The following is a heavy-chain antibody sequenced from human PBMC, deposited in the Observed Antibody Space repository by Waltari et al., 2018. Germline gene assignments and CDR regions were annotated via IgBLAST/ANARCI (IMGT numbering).Heavy chain of an antibody. CDR1: GDSVSSNSAA. CDR2: TYYKSKWYN. D-gene: IGHD3-3*01. V-gene: IGHV6-1*01. Sequence: QVQLQESGPGLVKPSQTLSLTCAISGDSVSSNSAAWNWIRQSPSRGLEWLGRTYYKSKWYNDYAVSVQSRITINPATAKNQFSLQLNSVTPEDTAVYYCARQSLHRDFWIGYYSGMLDYWGRGTLVTVSS. CDR3: ARQSLHRDFWIGYYSGMLDY. J-gene: IGHJ4*02.